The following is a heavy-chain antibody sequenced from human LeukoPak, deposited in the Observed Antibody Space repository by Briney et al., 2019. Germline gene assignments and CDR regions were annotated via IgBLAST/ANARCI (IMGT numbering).Heavy chain of an antibody. CDR3: AKRGVVIRVVLVGFHKEAYYFDS. Sequence: PGGSLRLSCAVSGLTLSNYGMSWVPQAPGKGLEWVAGLSGSGGSTNYADSVKGRFTISRDNPKITLYLQMNSLRAEDTAVYFCAKRGVVIRVVLVGFHKEAYYFDSWGQGALVTVSS. J-gene: IGHJ4*02. CDR1: GLTLSNYG. D-gene: IGHD3-10*01. V-gene: IGHV3-23*01. CDR2: LSGSGGST.